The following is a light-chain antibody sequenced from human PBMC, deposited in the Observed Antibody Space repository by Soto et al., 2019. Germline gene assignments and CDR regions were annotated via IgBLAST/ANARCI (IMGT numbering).Light chain of an antibody. J-gene: IGLJ2*01. CDR2: SNN. CDR1: SSNIGKNA. CDR3: AAWDDSLNGVV. V-gene: IGLV1-44*01. Sequence: QLVLTQAPSASGTPGQRVTISCSGSSSNIGKNAVNWYQQVSGTAPKLLIYSNNQRPSGVPDRFSGSKSGTSASLAISGLQSEDEADYYCAAWDDSLNGVVFGGGTKVTVL.